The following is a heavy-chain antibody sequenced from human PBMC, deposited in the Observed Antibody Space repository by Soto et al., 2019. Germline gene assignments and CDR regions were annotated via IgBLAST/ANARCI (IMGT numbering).Heavy chain of an antibody. Sequence: ASVKVSFKVSGYTLTELSMHWVRQAPGKGLEWMGGFDPEDGETIYAQKFQGRVTMTEDTSTDTAYMELSSLRSEDTAVHYCATDLRYYYDSSGYYDLGYWGQGTLVTVSS. CDR3: ATDLRYYYDSSGYYDLGY. CDR2: FDPEDGET. CDR1: GYTLTELS. J-gene: IGHJ4*02. D-gene: IGHD3-22*01. V-gene: IGHV1-24*01.